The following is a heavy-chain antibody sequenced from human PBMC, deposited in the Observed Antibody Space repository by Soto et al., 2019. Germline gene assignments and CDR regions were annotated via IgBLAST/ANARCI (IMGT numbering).Heavy chain of an antibody. J-gene: IGHJ6*02. CDR2: IFYSGST. V-gene: IGHV4-59*08. Sequence: KASETLSLTFTVSGDSIRNYYWSWIRQPPGKGLEYIGYIFYSGSTNYNPSLKSRVAISVDTSRNQFALKLRSVTAADTATYYCARLKRGYSYGSIIDFWGQGTTVTVSS. D-gene: IGHD5-18*01. CDR1: GDSIRNYY. CDR3: ARLKRGYSYGSIIDF.